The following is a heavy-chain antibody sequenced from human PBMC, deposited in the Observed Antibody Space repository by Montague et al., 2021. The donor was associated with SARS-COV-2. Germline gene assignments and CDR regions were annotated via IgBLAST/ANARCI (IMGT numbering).Heavy chain of an antibody. D-gene: IGHD3-22*01. CDR2: IYYSGST. CDR3: ARGHLSVSMIVVVFTSASYYFDY. Sequence: SETLSLTCTVSGGSISSSSYYWGWIRQPPGKGLEWIGSIYYSGSTYYNPSLKSRVTISVDTSKNQFSQKLTSVTAADTAVYFCARGHLSVSMIVVVFTSASYYFDYWGQGALVTVSS. J-gene: IGHJ4*02. CDR1: GGSISSSSYY. V-gene: IGHV4-39*01.